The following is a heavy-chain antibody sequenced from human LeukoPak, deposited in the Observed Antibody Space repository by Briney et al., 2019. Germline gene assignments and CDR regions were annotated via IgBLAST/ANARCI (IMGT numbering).Heavy chain of an antibody. Sequence: GGTLRLSCAASEFTFRNYGMSWVRQAPGKGLEWVSGISASGGNTYYADSVKGRFTISRDNSKNTLDLQMNSLRAEDTAVYYCARDWELRWSQGGFDYWGQGTLLAVSS. J-gene: IGHJ4*02. CDR2: ISASGGNT. CDR1: EFTFRNYG. V-gene: IGHV3-23*01. D-gene: IGHD3-10*01. CDR3: ARDWELRWSQGGFDY.